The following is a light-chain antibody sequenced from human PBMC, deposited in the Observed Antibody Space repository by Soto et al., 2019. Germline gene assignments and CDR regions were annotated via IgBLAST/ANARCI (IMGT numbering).Light chain of an antibody. J-gene: IGLJ2*01. CDR2: EVS. CDR3: SSYAGSNNFVV. Sequence: TQPPSASGSPGQSVTLSCTGTSSDVGSYNYVSWYQQHPGQAPKLMIYEVSKRPSGVPDRFSGSKSGNTASLTVSGLQAEDEADYYCSSYAGSNNFVVFGGGTKLTVL. CDR1: SSDVGSYNY. V-gene: IGLV2-8*01.